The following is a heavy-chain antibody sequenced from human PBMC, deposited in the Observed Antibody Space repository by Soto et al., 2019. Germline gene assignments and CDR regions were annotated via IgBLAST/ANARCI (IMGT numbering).Heavy chain of an antibody. D-gene: IGHD3-3*01. CDR3: ARTGPYYDFWSGYYSVRY. CDR1: GYSFTSYW. J-gene: IGHJ4*02. V-gene: IGHV5-51*01. Sequence: GESLKISCKGSGYSFTSYWIGWVRQMPGKGLEWMGIIYPGDSDTRYSPSFQGQVTISADKSISTAYLQWSSLKASDTAMYYCARTGPYYDFWSGYYSVRYWGQGTLVTVSS. CDR2: IYPGDSDT.